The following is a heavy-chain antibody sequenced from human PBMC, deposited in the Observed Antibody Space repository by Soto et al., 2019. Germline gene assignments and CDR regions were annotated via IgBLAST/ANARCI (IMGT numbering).Heavy chain of an antibody. CDR1: GFTFSSYA. CDR2: ISTNGGST. CDR3: TRGPTHGAFDI. V-gene: IGHV3-64*04. Sequence: PGGSLRLSCAASGFTFSSYAMHWVRQAPGKGLEYVSSISTNGGSTHYADSVKGRFTVSRENSKNTLYLQINSLGPEEAALYYCTRGPTHGAFDIWGQGTMVTVSS. J-gene: IGHJ3*02.